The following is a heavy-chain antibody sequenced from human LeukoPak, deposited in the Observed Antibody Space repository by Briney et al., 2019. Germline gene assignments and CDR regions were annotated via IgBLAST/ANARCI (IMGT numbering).Heavy chain of an antibody. V-gene: IGHV3-33*01. D-gene: IGHD3-22*01. CDR2: IWYDGSNK. J-gene: IGHJ4*02. CDR3: ARAYDSSGYYPYYFDY. CDR1: GFIFSSYG. Sequence: RSLRLSCAASGFIFSSYGMHWVRQAPGKGLEWVAVIWYDGSNKYYADSVKGRFTISRDNSKNTLYLQMNSLRAEDTAVYYCARAYDSSGYYPYYFDYWGQGTLVTVSS.